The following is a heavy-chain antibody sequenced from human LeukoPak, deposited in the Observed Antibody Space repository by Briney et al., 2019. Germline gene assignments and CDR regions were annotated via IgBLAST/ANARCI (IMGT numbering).Heavy chain of an antibody. V-gene: IGHV3-48*01. J-gene: IGHJ4*02. CDR1: GFSFSDHS. Sequence: PGGSLRLSCAASGFSFSDHSINWVRQAPGKGLEWVSYTTAYSTTYYADSVKGRFTISGDNVKSSLYLQMNNLRAEDTAVYYCASVRGGYWGQGTLVTVSS. CDR2: TTAYSTT. CDR3: ASVRGGY. D-gene: IGHD3-16*01.